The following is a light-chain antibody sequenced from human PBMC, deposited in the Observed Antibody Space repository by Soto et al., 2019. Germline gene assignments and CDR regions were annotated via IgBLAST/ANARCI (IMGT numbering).Light chain of an antibody. J-gene: IGKJ5*01. Sequence: EIVLSQSPGTLSLSPGERATLSCRASQSVSSSYLAWYQQKPGQAPRLLIYGASSRATGIPDRFSGSGSGTDFTLTISRLEPEDFAVYYSQQYLISVTFGQGTRLEIK. V-gene: IGKV3-20*01. CDR2: GAS. CDR1: QSVSSSY. CDR3: QQYLISVT.